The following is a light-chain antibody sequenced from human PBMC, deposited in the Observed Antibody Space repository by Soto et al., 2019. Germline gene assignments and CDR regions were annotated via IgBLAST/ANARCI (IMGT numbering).Light chain of an antibody. CDR3: QQYDSRLS. CDR2: EAS. CDR1: QDVNNW. V-gene: IGKV1-5*03. Sequence: DRQMTQSPSTLSASVGDRVTITCRASQDVNNWLAWYQQKPGKAPKLLIYEASSLVTGVPSRFSGSGSGTEFTLTISSLQPDDFATHYCQQYDSRLSFGQGTKVEVQ. J-gene: IGKJ1*01.